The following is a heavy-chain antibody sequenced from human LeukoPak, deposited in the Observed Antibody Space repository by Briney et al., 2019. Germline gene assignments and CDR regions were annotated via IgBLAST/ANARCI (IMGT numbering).Heavy chain of an antibody. V-gene: IGHV1-8*01. CDR3: ARNPLQFFDWLLSGVDALDF. J-gene: IGHJ3*01. CDR2: MNPNSGNT. CDR1: GYTLTDHD. Sequence: ASVKVSCKASGYTLTDHDINWVRQATGQGLEWMGWMNPNSGNTGYAQKFQGRVTMTRDTSETTAYMELTSLRSEDTAVYYCARNPLQFFDWLLSGVDALDFWGQGTLVIVSS. D-gene: IGHD3-9*01.